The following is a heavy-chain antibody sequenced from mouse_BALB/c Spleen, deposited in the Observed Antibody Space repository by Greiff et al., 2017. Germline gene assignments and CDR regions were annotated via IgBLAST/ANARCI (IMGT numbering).Heavy chain of an antibody. CDR1: GFNIKDTY. V-gene: IGHV1S56*01. CDR3: ARTGRGNAMDY. D-gene: IGHD4-1*01. CDR2: IYPGNVNT. J-gene: IGHJ4*01. Sequence: QVQLQQSGAELVKPGASVKLSCTASGFNIKDTYIHWVKQRPGQGLEWIGWIYPGNVNTKYNEKFKGKATLTADKSSSTAYMQLSSLTSEDSAVYFCARTGRGNAMDYWGQGTSVTVSS.